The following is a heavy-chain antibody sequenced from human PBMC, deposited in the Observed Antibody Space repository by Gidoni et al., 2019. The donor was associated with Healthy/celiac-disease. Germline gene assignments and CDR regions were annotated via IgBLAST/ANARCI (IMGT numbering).Heavy chain of an antibody. J-gene: IGHJ4*02. CDR1: GFTFRSYA. CDR3: AKDSRITMIVVVITTSLCPDY. CDR2: ISGSGGST. D-gene: IGHD3-22*01. V-gene: IGHV3-23*04. Sequence: EVQLVESGGGLVQPGGSLRLSCAASGFTFRSYALSWVRQAPGKGLGWVSAISGSGGSTDYADSVKGRFTISRDNSKNTLYLQMNSLRAEDTAVYYCAKDSRITMIVVVITTSLCPDYWGQGTLVTVSS.